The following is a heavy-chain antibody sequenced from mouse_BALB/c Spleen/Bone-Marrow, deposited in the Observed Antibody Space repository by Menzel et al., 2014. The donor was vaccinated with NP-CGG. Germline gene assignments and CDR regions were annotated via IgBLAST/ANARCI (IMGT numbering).Heavy chain of an antibody. Sequence: VQLQQSGPDLVKPGASVKMSCKASGYTFTSYVIHWVKQKPGQGLEWIGYIHPYNDGTRYNEKFKGKATLTSDKSSSTAYMELSSLTSEDSAVYYCARFRNYRYDGDYAMDYWGQGTSVTVSS. CDR3: ARFRNYRYDGDYAMDY. D-gene: IGHD2-14*01. CDR2: IHPYNDGT. J-gene: IGHJ4*01. CDR1: GYTFTSYV. V-gene: IGHV1-14*01.